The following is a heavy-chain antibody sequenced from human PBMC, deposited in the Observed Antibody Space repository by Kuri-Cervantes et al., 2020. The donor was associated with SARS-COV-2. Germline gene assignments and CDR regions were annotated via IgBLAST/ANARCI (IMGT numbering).Heavy chain of an antibody. Sequence: GESLKISCATYGFTVSSNYMSWVRQAPGKGLEWVSVIYSGGSTYYAGSVKGRFTIPRDNSKNTLYLQMNSLRAEDTAVYYCARVSYDSNWGQGTLVTVSS. V-gene: IGHV3-53*01. D-gene: IGHD3-22*01. CDR3: ARVSYDSN. J-gene: IGHJ4*02. CDR1: GFTVSSNY. CDR2: IYSGGST.